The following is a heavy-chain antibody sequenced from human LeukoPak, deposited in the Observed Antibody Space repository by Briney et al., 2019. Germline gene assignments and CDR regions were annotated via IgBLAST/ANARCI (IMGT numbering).Heavy chain of an antibody. Sequence: GRSLRLSCAASGFTFSSYAMHWVRQAPGKGLEWVAVISYDGSNKYYADSVKGRFTISRDNSKNTLYLQMNSLRAEDTAVYYCARDPSESYYYDSSGYHTPYGFDPWGQGTLVTVSS. V-gene: IGHV3-30-3*01. CDR2: ISYDGSNK. CDR3: ARDPSESYYYDSSGYHTPYGFDP. CDR1: GFTFSSYA. J-gene: IGHJ5*02. D-gene: IGHD3-22*01.